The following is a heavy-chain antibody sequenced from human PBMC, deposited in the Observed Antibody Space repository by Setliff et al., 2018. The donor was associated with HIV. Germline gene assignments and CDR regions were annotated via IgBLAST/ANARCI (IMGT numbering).Heavy chain of an antibody. CDR1: GYSISSGYY. V-gene: IGHV4-38-2*01. Sequence: SETLSLTCAVSGYSISSGYYWGWIRQPPGKGLEWVGSIYHSGSTYYNPSLKSRVTISVDTSKNQFSLKLSSVTAADTAVYYCARSGGPTFDPWGQGTLVTVSS. J-gene: IGHJ5*02. D-gene: IGHD3-16*01. CDR3: ARSGGPTFDP. CDR2: IYHSGST.